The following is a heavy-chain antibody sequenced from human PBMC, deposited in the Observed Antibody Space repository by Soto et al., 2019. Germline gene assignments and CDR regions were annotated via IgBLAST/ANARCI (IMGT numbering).Heavy chain of an antibody. D-gene: IGHD3-16*02. Sequence: QVQLVESGGSVVQPGRPLRLSCEASGFTFTSYAMHWVRQAPGKGLEWVAVISYDGINEYYADSVKGRFTIPRDNSKNTLFLQMSSLRVEDTAVYYCARDRLRLGELSLIGDFDYWGQGTLVTVSS. CDR1: GFTFTSYA. CDR2: ISYDGINE. J-gene: IGHJ4*02. CDR3: ARDRLRLGELSLIGDFDY. V-gene: IGHV3-30*15.